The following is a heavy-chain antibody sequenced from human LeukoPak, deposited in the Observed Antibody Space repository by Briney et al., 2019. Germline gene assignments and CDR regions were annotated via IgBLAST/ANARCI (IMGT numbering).Heavy chain of an antibody. CDR2: INHSGST. V-gene: IGHV4-34*01. J-gene: IGHJ4*02. Sequence: PSETLSLTCAVYGGSFSGYYWSWIRQPPGKGLEWMGEINHSGSTNYNPSLKSRVTISVDTSKNQFSLKLGCVTAADAAVYYWARGPQNYRQLWSRFDYWGQGTLVTVSS. CDR3: ARGPQNYRQLWSRFDY. CDR1: GGSFSGYY. D-gene: IGHD5-18*01.